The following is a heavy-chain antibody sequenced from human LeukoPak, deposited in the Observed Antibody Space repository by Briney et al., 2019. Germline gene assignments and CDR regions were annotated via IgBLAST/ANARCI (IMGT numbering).Heavy chain of an antibody. Sequence: PGGSLRLSCAASGFTFSSYEMNWVRQAPGKGLEWVSYISSSGSTIYYADSVKGRFTISRDNAKNSLYLQMNSLRAEDTAGYYCVRELGEIEYYYYYIDVWGKWTTVTVSS. CDR3: VRELGEIEYYYYYIDV. CDR1: GFTFSSYE. V-gene: IGHV3-48*03. CDR2: ISSSGSTI. J-gene: IGHJ6*03. D-gene: IGHD7-27*01.